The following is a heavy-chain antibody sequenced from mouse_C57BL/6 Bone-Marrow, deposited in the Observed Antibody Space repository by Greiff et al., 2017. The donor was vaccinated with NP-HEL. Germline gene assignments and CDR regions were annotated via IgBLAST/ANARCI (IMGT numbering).Heavy chain of an antibody. CDR3: ARNRYGNYVRYFDY. J-gene: IGHJ2*01. CDR1: GFSLTSYG. Sequence: VQRVESGPGLVQPSQSLSITCTVSGFSLTSYGVHWVRQSPGKGLEWLGVIWSGGSTDYNAAFISRLSISKDNSKSQVFFKMNSLQADDTAIYYCARNRYGNYVRYFDYWGQGTTLTVSS. CDR2: IWSGGST. D-gene: IGHD2-1*01. V-gene: IGHV2-2*01.